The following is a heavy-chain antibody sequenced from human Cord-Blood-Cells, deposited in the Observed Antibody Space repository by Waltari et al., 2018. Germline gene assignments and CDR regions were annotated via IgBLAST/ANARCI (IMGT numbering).Heavy chain of an antibody. J-gene: IGHJ6*02. D-gene: IGHD3-9*01. CDR1: GYSFTSYW. CDR2: IYPGDSDT. Sequence: EVQLVQSGAEVKKPGESLKISCKGSGYSFTSYWIGWVRQMPGKGLEWMGVIYPGDSDTRYSPSLQGQVTISADKSISTAYLQWSSLKASDTAMYYCARRTDILYYGMDVWGQGTTVTVSS. V-gene: IGHV5-51*01. CDR3: ARRTDILYYGMDV.